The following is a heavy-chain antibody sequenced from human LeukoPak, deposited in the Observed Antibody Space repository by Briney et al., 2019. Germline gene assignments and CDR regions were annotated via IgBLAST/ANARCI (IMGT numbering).Heavy chain of an antibody. CDR3: ARLYSGSYIY. CDR1: SGSISTSNYY. Sequence: SETLSLTCTVSSGSISTSNYYWGWVRQPPGKALEWIGNIFYSGSTYYSPSLKSRVTISLDTSKNQFSLKLSSVTAADTAVYYCARLYSGSYIYWGQGTLVTVSS. V-gene: IGHV4-39*07. CDR2: IFYSGST. J-gene: IGHJ4*02. D-gene: IGHD1-26*01.